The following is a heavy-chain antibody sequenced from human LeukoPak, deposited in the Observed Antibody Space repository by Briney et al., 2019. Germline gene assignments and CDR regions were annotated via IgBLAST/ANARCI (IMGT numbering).Heavy chain of an antibody. J-gene: IGHJ4*02. CDR3: ARDRNTDFWSGYYTNYFDY. D-gene: IGHD3-3*01. Sequence: GGSLRLSCAASGFTFSSYEMNWVRQAPGKGLEWVSSISSSSGYIYYADSVMGRFTISRDNAKNSLYLQMNSLRAEDTAVYYCARDRNTDFWSGYYTNYFDYWGQGTLVTVSS. CDR1: GFTFSSYE. CDR2: ISSSSGYI. V-gene: IGHV3-21*01.